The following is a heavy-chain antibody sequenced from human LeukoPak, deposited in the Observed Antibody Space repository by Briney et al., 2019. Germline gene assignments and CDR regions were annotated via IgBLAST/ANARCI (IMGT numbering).Heavy chain of an antibody. CDR1: RFTFSSYS. CDR3: ARHVVAVGFDY. CDR2: ITRSSSYI. Sequence: GGSLRLSCAASRFTFSSYSMNWVRQAPGKGLEWVSSITRSSSYIYYADSVKGRFTISRDNAKNSLYLQMNSLRAEDTAVYYCARHVVAVGFDYWGQGTLVTVSS. V-gene: IGHV3-21*01. J-gene: IGHJ4*02. D-gene: IGHD3-22*01.